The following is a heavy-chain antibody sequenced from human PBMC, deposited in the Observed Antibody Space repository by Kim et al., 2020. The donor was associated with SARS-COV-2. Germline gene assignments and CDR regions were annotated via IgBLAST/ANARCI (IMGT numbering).Heavy chain of an antibody. D-gene: IGHD2-2*03. CDR3: ARVDEITGPYGMDL. CDR2: INPKRDAT. CDR1: GYIFSDYY. V-gene: IGHV1-2*02. J-gene: IGHJ6*02. Sequence: ASVKVSCKASGYIFSDYYIHWVRQAPGQGLEWMGWINPKRDATLYAREFQGRVTMTSDTATNTAYLGVTSLRSDDTAMYYCARVDEITGPYGMDLWGQGTTVTVSS.